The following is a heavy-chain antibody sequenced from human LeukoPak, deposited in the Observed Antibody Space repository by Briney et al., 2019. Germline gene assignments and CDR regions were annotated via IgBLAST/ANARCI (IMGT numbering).Heavy chain of an antibody. J-gene: IGHJ3*02. CDR1: GFTFSSYS. CDR2: ISSSSSTI. Sequence: GGSLRLSCAASGFTFSSYSMNWVRQAPGKGLEWVSYISSSSSTIYYADSVKGRFTISRDNAKNSLYLQMNSLRAEDTAVYYCARDIAARLAAFDIWGQGTMVTVSS. V-gene: IGHV3-48*01. CDR3: ARDIAARLAAFDI. D-gene: IGHD6-6*01.